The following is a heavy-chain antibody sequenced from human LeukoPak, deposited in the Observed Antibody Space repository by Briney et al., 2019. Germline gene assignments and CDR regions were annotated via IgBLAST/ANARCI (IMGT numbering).Heavy chain of an antibody. J-gene: IGHJ4*02. Sequence: PGGSLRLSCAASGNYWMHWVRQAPGKGLVWVSRINEGGSTTNYADSVKGRSTIFRDNAKNTLYLQMNSLRAEDTAVYYCVRDLGGRSGHWGQGTLVTVSS. D-gene: IGHD1-26*01. CDR1: GNYW. CDR3: VRDLGGRSGH. V-gene: IGHV3-74*01. CDR2: INEGGSTT.